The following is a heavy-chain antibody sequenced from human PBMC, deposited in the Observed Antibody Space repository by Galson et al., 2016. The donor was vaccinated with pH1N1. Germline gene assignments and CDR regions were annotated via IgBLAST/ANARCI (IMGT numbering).Heavy chain of an antibody. J-gene: IGHJ4*02. D-gene: IGHD2-15*01. CDR2: IKEDGSET. V-gene: IGHV3-7*01. CDR1: GFTFSNYW. CDR3: ARGIGSRSAY. Sequence: SLRLSCAASGFTFSNYWMHWVRQVPGKGLEWVANIKEDGSETYYVDSVRGRFTISRDNAKNSLYLQMNSLRDEDTALYYCARGIGSRSAYWGQGTLVTVSS.